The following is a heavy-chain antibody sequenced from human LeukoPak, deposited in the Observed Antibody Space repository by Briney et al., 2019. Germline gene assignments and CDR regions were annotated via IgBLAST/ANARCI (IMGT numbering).Heavy chain of an antibody. CDR2: INPDGSGK. CDR3: ASWGAGGNS. CDR1: GFTLSTYW. J-gene: IGHJ4*02. Sequence: GGSLRLSREASGFTLSTYWMNWVRQVPGKGLDWAANINPDGSGKRYVDSVKGRFTIARDNADNSLSLQMNSLRAEDTAVYYCASWGAGGNSWGQGTLVTVSS. V-gene: IGHV3-7*01. D-gene: IGHD3-16*01.